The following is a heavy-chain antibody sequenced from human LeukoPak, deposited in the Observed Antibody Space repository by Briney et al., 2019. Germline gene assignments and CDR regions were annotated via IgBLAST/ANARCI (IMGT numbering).Heavy chain of an antibody. D-gene: IGHD3-9*01. CDR3: ARATYYDILTGYSTSNWFDP. Sequence: GASVKVSCKASGYTFTSYDINWVRQATGQGLEWMGWMNPNSGNTGYAQKFQGRVTMTRNTSISTAYMELRSLRSDDTAVYYCARATYYDILTGYSTSNWFDPWGQGTLVTVSS. CDR2: MNPNSGNT. CDR1: GYTFTSYD. J-gene: IGHJ5*02. V-gene: IGHV1-8*01.